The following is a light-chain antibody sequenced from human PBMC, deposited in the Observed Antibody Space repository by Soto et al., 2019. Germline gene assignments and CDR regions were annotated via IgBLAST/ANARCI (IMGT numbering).Light chain of an antibody. J-gene: IGKJ5*01. Sequence: RFTISCLMSQGISNYLAWYQQKPGKVPKLLIYSASTLQSGVPSRFSGSGSGTDFTLTSSILQPEDVASYFCQRYNSALTFGQGTRLEIK. CDR1: QGISNY. CDR2: SAS. V-gene: IGKV1-27*01. CDR3: QRYNSALT.